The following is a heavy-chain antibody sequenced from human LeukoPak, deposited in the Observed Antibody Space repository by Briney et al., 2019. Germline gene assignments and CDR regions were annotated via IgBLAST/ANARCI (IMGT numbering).Heavy chain of an antibody. Sequence: GRSLSLSCAASGLTFSAHWMSWVRQAPGKGLDWVANIKQDGCEKNYVDSVKGRFNTSRDNAQNSLYLQMNSLRAEDTAVYYCAKRRADCSRGTCYYRRLDYWGQGTLVTVSS. V-gene: IGHV3-7*01. D-gene: IGHD2-15*01. CDR1: GLTFSAHW. J-gene: IGHJ4*02. CDR2: IKQDGCEK. CDR3: AKRRADCSRGTCYYRRLDY.